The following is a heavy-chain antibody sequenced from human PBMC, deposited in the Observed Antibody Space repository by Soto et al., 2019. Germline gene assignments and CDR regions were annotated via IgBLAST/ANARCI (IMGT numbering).Heavy chain of an antibody. D-gene: IGHD3-3*01. CDR1: GFSLSTSGVG. Sequence: QITLKESGPTLVKPTQTLTLTCTFSGFSLSTSGVGVGWIRQPPGKALEWLALIYWDDDKRYSPSLKSRLTTTKATSKTQVDLTMTNMDPVDTATYYCAHRLRFLGLYDYWGQGTLVTVSS. V-gene: IGHV2-5*02. CDR3: AHRLRFLGLYDY. CDR2: IYWDDDK. J-gene: IGHJ4*02.